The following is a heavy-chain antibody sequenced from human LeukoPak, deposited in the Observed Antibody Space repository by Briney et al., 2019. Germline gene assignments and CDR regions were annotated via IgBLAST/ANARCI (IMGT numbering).Heavy chain of an antibody. V-gene: IGHV4-61*02. Sequence: PSETLSLTCTVSGGSISSGSYYWSWIRQPAGKGLEWIGRIYTSGSTNYNPSLKSRVTISVDTSKNQFSLKLSSVTAADTAVYYCARSGTSGWGYYYYMDVWGKGTTSPSP. CDR3: ARSGTSGWGYYYYMDV. J-gene: IGHJ6*03. D-gene: IGHD6-19*01. CDR2: IYTSGST. CDR1: GGSISSGSYY.